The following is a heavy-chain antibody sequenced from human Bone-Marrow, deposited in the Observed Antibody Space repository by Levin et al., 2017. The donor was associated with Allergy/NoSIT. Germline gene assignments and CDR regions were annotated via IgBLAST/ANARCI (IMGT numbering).Heavy chain of an antibody. CDR3: VRDGWDF. Sequence: GESLKISCAASGFTFSGFWMHWVRQPPGKGLVWVSRINGDGRTTGYADSVKGRLTISRDNAKNTLYLQMNSLRAEDTAVYYCVRDGWDFWGQGTLVTVSS. CDR1: GFTFSGFW. CDR2: INGDGRTT. D-gene: IGHD2-2*03. V-gene: IGHV3-74*01. J-gene: IGHJ4*02.